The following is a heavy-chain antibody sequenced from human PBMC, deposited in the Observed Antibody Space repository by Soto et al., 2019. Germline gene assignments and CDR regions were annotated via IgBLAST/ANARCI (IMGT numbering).Heavy chain of an antibody. CDR1: GYTFTSYG. J-gene: IGHJ5*02. V-gene: IGHV1-18*01. D-gene: IGHD1-7*01. CDR3: ARDLPLPRTPNFNWFDP. Sequence: GASVKVSCKASGYTFTSYGISWVRQAPGQGLEWMGWISAYNGNTNYAQKPQGRVTMTTDTSTSTAYMELRSLRSDDTAVYYCARDLPLPRTPNFNWFDPWGQGTLVTVPQ. CDR2: ISAYNGNT.